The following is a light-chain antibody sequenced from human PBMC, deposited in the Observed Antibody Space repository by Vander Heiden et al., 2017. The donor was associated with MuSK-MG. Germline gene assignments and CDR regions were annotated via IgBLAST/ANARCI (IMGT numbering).Light chain of an antibody. V-gene: IGLV2-14*01. CDR2: EVS. J-gene: IGLJ1*01. Sequence: QSALTQPAPVSGSPGQSITISCTGTSSDVGAYTYVSWYQQHPGNAPNLMFYEVSDRPSGVANRFSGSKSGNTASLTISGLQAEDEADYYCSSYTTSITLVFGTGTKVTVL. CDR1: SSDVGAYTY. CDR3: SSYTTSITLV.